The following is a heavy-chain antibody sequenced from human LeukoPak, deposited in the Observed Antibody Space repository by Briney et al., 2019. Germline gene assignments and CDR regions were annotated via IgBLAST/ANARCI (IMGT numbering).Heavy chain of an antibody. Sequence: PGGSLRLSCAASGFTFSSYEMNGVRQAPGKGLEWVSYISTSGSTIYYADSVKGRFTISRDNAKNSLHLQMNSLRAEDTAVYYCARDFGYDSSGYPDYWGQGTLVTVSS. J-gene: IGHJ4*02. D-gene: IGHD3-22*01. V-gene: IGHV3-48*03. CDR3: ARDFGYDSSGYPDY. CDR2: ISTSGSTI. CDR1: GFTFSSYE.